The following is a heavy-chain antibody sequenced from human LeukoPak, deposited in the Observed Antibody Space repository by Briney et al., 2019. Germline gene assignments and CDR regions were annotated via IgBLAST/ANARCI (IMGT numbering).Heavy chain of an antibody. CDR3: AREMATINFDY. V-gene: IGHV4-39*07. J-gene: IGHJ4*02. Sequence: SETLSLTCTVSGGSISSSSYYWGWIRQPPGKGLEWIGSIYYSGSTYYNPSLKSRVTISVDTSKNQSSLKLSSVTAADTAVYYCAREMATINFDYWGQGTLVTVSS. D-gene: IGHD5-24*01. CDR2: IYYSGST. CDR1: GGSISSSSYY.